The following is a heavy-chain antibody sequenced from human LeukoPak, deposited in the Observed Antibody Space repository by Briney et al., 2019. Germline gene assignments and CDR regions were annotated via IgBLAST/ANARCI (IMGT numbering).Heavy chain of an antibody. V-gene: IGHV3-30*03. Sequence: GSLRLSCAASGFTFSSYGMHWVRQAPGKGLEWVAVISYDGSNKYYADSVKGRFTISRDNSKNTLYLQMNSLRAEDTAVYYCARASVAATLFRPYVYYGMDVWGQGTTVTVSS. D-gene: IGHD2-15*01. J-gene: IGHJ6*02. CDR1: GFTFSSYG. CDR2: ISYDGSNK. CDR3: ARASVAATLFRPYVYYGMDV.